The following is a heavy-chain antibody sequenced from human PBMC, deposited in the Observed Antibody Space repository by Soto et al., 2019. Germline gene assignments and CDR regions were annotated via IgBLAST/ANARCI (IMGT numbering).Heavy chain of an antibody. J-gene: IGHJ4*02. Sequence: EVQLVESGGGLVKPGGSLRLSCAASGFTFSTYSMNWVRQAPGKGLEWVSSISSTSTYIYYADSVKGRFTISRDNAKNSLYLQMNSLRAEDTTVYYCARGKLDDSDDYAPFYFDYWGQGTLVTVSS. CDR1: GFTFSTYS. D-gene: IGHD4-17*01. V-gene: IGHV3-21*01. CDR3: ARGKLDDSDDYAPFYFDY. CDR2: ISSTSTYI.